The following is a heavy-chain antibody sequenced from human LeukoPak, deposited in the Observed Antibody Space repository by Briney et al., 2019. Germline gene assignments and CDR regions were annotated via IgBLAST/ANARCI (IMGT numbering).Heavy chain of an antibody. CDR2: IIPIFGTA. V-gene: IGHV1-69*01. CDR1: GGTFSSYA. J-gene: IGHJ4*02. Sequence: ASVKVSCKASGGTFSSYAISWVRQAPGQGLEWMGGIIPIFGTANYAQKLQGRVTITADESTSTAYMELSSLRSEDTAVYYCAREGSYGSGSWGIDYWGQGTLVTVSS. CDR3: AREGSYGSGSWGIDY. D-gene: IGHD3-10*01.